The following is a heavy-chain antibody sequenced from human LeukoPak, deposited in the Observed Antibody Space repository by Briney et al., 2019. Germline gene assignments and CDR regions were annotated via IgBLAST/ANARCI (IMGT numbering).Heavy chain of an antibody. CDR3: ARGPLGGSYWD. CDR2: IHYTGNT. Sequence: SETLSLTCTVSGGSIRSASYNWGWIRQPPGKGLEWIGSIHYTGNTYYNPSLKSRVTISIDTSKNQFSLKLSSVTAADTAVYYCARGPLGGSYWDWGQGTLVTVSS. V-gene: IGHV4-39*07. CDR1: GGSIRSASYN. J-gene: IGHJ4*02. D-gene: IGHD1-26*01.